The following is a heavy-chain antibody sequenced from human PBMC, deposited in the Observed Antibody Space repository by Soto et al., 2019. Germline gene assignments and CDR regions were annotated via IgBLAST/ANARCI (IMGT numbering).Heavy chain of an antibody. J-gene: IGHJ6*02. Sequence: LSLTCGVYGGSFSAYSWTWLRQSPGKGLEWIGEITHGGSTDYNPALKSRLVMSVDTSKNQFSLRVTSVTAADAAVYFCARARFDAWSHIYYGLDVWGQGTTVTVSS. V-gene: IGHV4-34*01. CDR1: GGSFSAYS. CDR2: ITHGGST. CDR3: ARARFDAWSHIYYGLDV. D-gene: IGHD3-3*01.